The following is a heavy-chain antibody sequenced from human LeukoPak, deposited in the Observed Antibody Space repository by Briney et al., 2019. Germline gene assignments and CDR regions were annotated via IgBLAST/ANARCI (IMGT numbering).Heavy chain of an antibody. D-gene: IGHD3-9*01. Sequence: SETLSLTCAVYGGSFSGYYWSWIRQPPGKGLEWIGEINHSGSTNYNPSLKSRVTTSVDTSKNQFSLKLSSVTAADTAVYYCARSGDILTGYRPHNWFDPWGQGTLVTVSS. CDR3: ARSGDILTGYRPHNWFDP. J-gene: IGHJ5*02. CDR1: GGSFSGYY. CDR2: INHSGST. V-gene: IGHV4-34*01.